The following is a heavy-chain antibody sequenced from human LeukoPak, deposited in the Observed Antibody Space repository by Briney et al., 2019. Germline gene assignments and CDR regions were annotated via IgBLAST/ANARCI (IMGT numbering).Heavy chain of an antibody. CDR3: TRITVVAGNTYLADY. J-gene: IGHJ4*02. Sequence: GGSLRLSCAASGFXFSDYYISWIRQVPGKGQEWVSYISGSSSYTNYADSVKGRFTISRDNANNSLYLQMNSLRAEDTAVYYCTRITVVAGNTYLADYWGQGTLVTVSS. CDR1: GFXFSDYY. V-gene: IGHV3-11*03. CDR2: ISGSSSYT. D-gene: IGHD6-19*01.